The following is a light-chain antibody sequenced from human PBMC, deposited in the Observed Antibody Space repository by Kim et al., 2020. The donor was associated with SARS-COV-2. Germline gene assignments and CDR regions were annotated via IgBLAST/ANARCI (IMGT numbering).Light chain of an antibody. Sequence: GQRFTISCSGISSNIGSNYVYWYRQLPGTAPKLLIYRNDQRPSGVPARFAGSKAGTSASLAISGLRSEDEADYYCAAWDDSLSGLIFGGGTKLTVL. V-gene: IGLV1-47*01. J-gene: IGLJ2*01. CDR1: SSNIGSNY. CDR3: AAWDDSLSGLI. CDR2: RND.